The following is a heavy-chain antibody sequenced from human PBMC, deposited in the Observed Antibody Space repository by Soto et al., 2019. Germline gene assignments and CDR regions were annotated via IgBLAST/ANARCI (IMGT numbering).Heavy chain of an antibody. CDR1: GFTFTSSA. CDR3: AAKPRYFDWPST. V-gene: IGHV1-58*01. Sequence: SVKVSCKASGFTFTSSAVQWVRQARGQRLEWIGWIVVGSGNTNYAQKFQERVTITRDMSTSTAYMELSSLRSEDTAVYYCAAKPRYFDWPSTWGQATLVTVSS. CDR2: IVVGSGNT. J-gene: IGHJ1*01. D-gene: IGHD3-9*01.